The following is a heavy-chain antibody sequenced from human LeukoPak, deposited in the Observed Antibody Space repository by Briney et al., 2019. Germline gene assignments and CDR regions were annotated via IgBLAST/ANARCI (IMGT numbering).Heavy chain of an antibody. J-gene: IGHJ4*02. D-gene: IGHD3-3*01. Sequence: ASVKVSCKASGYTFTGYYMHWVRQAPGQGLEWMGWINPNSGGTNYAQKFQGRVTMTRDTSISTAYMELSRLRSDDTAVYYCAMPYYDFWSGYYRFDYRGQGTLVTVSS. CDR1: GYTFTGYY. CDR3: AMPYYDFWSGYYRFDY. V-gene: IGHV1-2*02. CDR2: INPNSGGT.